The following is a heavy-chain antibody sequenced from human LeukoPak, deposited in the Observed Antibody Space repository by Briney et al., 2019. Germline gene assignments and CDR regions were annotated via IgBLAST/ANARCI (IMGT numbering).Heavy chain of an antibody. V-gene: IGHV4-59*01. CDR2: IYYSGST. Sequence: PSETLSLTCTVSGGSISSYYWSWIRQPPGKGLEWIGYIYYSGSTNYNPSLKSRVTISVDTSKNQFSLKLSSVTAADTAVYYCARDYYFDYWGQGTLVTVS. CDR1: GGSISSYY. J-gene: IGHJ4*02. CDR3: ARDYYFDY.